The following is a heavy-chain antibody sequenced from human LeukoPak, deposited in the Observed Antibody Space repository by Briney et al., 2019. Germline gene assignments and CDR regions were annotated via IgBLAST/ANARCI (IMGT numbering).Heavy chain of an antibody. D-gene: IGHD6-19*01. J-gene: IGHJ4*02. CDR1: GFTFSSYG. CDR2: IWYDGSNK. V-gene: IGHV3-33*01. CDR3: ARVTDSSGWYCDFDY. Sequence: GGSLRLSCAASGFTFSSYGMHWVRQAPGKGLEWVAVIWYDGSNKYYADSVKGRFTISRDNSKNTLYLQMNSLRAEDTAVYYCARVTDSSGWYCDFDYWGQGTLVTVSS.